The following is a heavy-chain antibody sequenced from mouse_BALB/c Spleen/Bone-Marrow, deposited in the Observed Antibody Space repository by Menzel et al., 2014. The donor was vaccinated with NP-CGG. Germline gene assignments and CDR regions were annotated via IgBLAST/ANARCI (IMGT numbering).Heavy chain of an antibody. V-gene: IGHV1S81*02. CDR3: ARWDY. J-gene: IGHJ2*01. Sequence: VKLQESGAELVKPGASVKLSCKASGYTFTSYWMHWVKQRPGQGLEWIGEINPSNGRTNYNEKFKSKATLTVDTSSSTAYMQLSSLTSEDSAVYYCARWDYWGQGATLTVSS. CDR2: INPSNGRT. CDR1: GYTFTSYW.